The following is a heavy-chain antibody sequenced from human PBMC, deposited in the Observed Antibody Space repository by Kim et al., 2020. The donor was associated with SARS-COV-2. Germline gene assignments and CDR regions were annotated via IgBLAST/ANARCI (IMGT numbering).Heavy chain of an antibody. CDR2: K. D-gene: IGHD6-13*01. Sequence: KYYVASVKGRFTISRDNAKNSLDLQMNSVRAEDTAVYYWASIAAADTRYWGQGTLVTVSA. CDR3: ASIAAADTRY. V-gene: IGHV3-7*01. J-gene: IGHJ4*02.